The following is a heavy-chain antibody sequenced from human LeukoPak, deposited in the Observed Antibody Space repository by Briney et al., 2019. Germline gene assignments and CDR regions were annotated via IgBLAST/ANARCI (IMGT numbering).Heavy chain of an antibody. CDR1: GFTFSRYW. CDR3: ARAIRGSAVDTGDR. CDR2: IKNDGSEE. D-gene: IGHD3-10*01. V-gene: IGHV3-7*01. Sequence: PGGSLRLSCAASGFTFSRYWMRWVRQAPGKGRGGGANIKNDGSEEYYVDSVKGRFTISRDNARNSLFLQMNSLTVEDTAVYYCARAIRGSAVDTGDRWGQGTLVTVSS. J-gene: IGHJ4*02.